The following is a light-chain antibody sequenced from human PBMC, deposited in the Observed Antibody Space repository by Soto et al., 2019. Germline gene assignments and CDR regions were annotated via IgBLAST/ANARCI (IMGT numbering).Light chain of an antibody. Sequence: IVMTHSPATLSVSPGERATLSCRASQSVSSYLAWYQQKPGQAPRLLIYDASNRATGIPARFSGSGSGTDFTLTISSLEPEDFAVYYCQQRSNWQVTFGQGTRLEIK. CDR1: QSVSSY. J-gene: IGKJ5*01. CDR3: QQRSNWQVT. V-gene: IGKV3-11*01. CDR2: DAS.